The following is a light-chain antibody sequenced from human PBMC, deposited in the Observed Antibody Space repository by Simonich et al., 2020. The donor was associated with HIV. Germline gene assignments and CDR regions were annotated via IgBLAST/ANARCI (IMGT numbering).Light chain of an antibody. CDR3: QQFYSTPQT. CDR1: QSISSW. J-gene: IGKJ1*01. Sequence: DIQMTQSPSTLSASVGDRVTITCRASQSISSWLAWYQQKPGKAPKLLIYAASRLESGVPSRFSGSGSGTDYTLTISSLQPEDFATYYCQQFYSTPQTFGQGTKVEIK. V-gene: IGKV1-NL1*01. CDR2: AAS.